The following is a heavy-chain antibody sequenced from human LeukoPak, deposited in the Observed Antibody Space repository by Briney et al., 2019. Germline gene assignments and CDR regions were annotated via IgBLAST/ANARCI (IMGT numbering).Heavy chain of an antibody. D-gene: IGHD3-10*01. CDR2: IEPDGSEK. Sequence: GGSLRLSCAASGFTFSNYAMNWVRQAPGKGLEWVANIEPDGSEKYYVDSVKGRFTISRDNAKNSLYLQVNGLRAEDTAVYFCARGGFRTFDYWGQGTLVTVSS. J-gene: IGHJ4*02. V-gene: IGHV3-7*04. CDR3: ARGGFRTFDY. CDR1: GFTFSNYA.